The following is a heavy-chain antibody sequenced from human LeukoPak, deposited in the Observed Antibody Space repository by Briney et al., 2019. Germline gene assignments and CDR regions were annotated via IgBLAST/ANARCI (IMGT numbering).Heavy chain of an antibody. D-gene: IGHD2-15*01. CDR2: IIPIFGTA. J-gene: IGHJ5*02. CDR3: AIPSYCSGGSCYPPDWFDP. CDR1: GGTFSSYA. V-gene: IGHV1-69*13. Sequence: EASVKVSCKASGGTFSSYAISWVRQAPGQGLEWMGGIIPIFGTANYAQKFQGRVTITADESTSTAYMELSSLRSEDTAVYYCAIPSYCSGGSCYPPDWFDPWGQGTLVTVSS.